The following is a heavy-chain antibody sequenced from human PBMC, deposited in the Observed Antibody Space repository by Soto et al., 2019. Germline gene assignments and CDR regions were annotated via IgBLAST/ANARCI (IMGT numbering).Heavy chain of an antibody. V-gene: IGHV3-23*01. CDR2: VSGTGGSA. CDR1: GFTFSSYA. D-gene: IGHD2-15*01. J-gene: IGHJ4*02. Sequence: EVQLLESGGGLVRPGGSLRLSCAASGFTFSSYAMTWVRQAPGKGLEWVSGVSGTGGSAYYADSVKGRFTISRDNSKNTLYLQMNSLRAEDTAVYYCAKDVVVVVAAPFFDYWGQGTLVTVSS. CDR3: AKDVVVVVAAPFFDY.